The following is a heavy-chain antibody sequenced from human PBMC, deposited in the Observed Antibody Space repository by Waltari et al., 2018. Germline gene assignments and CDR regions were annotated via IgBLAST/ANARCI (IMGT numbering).Heavy chain of an antibody. CDR2: IKSKTDGGET. Sequence: EVQLVESGGGLVKPGGSLRLSCAASGFTFSNAWMSWVRQAPGKGLEWVGRIKSKTDGGETDYAAPVKGRFTISRDDSKNTLYLQMNSLKTEDTAVYYCTTPAGVRAVPYWGQGTLVTVSS. D-gene: IGHD1-1*01. V-gene: IGHV3-15*01. CDR3: TTPAGVRAVPY. J-gene: IGHJ4*02. CDR1: GFTFSNAW.